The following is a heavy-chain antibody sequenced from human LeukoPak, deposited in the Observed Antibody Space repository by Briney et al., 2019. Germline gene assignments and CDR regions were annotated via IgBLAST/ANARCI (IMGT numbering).Heavy chain of an antibody. CDR2: IYSDGRT. J-gene: IGHJ6*02. V-gene: IGHV3-53*01. D-gene: IGHD1-1*01. Sequence: GGSLRPSCAASGFTVSSNYMSWVRQAPGKGLEWVSVIYSDGRTYYADSVKGRFTISRDNSKKTLFLQMNSLRAEDTAAYYCAKWNSITSYWNYFGMDVWGQGTTVTVSS. CDR1: GFTVSSNY. CDR3: AKWNSITSYWNYFGMDV.